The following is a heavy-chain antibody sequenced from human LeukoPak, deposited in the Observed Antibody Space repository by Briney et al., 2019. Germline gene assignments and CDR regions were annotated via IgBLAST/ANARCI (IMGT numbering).Heavy chain of an antibody. CDR3: AKRHYYDSGGYSFDY. CDR2: IRYDGSNK. Sequence: GGSLRLSRAASGFTFSTYGMHWVRQAPGKGLEWVAFIRYDGSNKYYADSVKGRFTISRDNSENTLYLQMNSLRTEDTAVYYCAKRHYYDSGGYSFDYWGQGTLVTVSS. J-gene: IGHJ4*02. CDR1: GFTFSTYG. D-gene: IGHD3-22*01. V-gene: IGHV3-30*02.